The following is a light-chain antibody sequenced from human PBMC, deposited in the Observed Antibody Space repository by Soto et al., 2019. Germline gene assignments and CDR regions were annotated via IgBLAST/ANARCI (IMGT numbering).Light chain of an antibody. CDR2: DAS. J-gene: IGKJ1*01. V-gene: IGKV1-17*01. CDR1: QNINSY. Sequence: DIQMTQSPSSLSASVGDRVTITCRARQNINSYLNWYQQKPGKAPKLLIYDASSLQSGVPSRFSGSGSGTEFTLTISSLQPEDFATYYCLQHNTYPVTFGQGTKVDIK. CDR3: LQHNTYPVT.